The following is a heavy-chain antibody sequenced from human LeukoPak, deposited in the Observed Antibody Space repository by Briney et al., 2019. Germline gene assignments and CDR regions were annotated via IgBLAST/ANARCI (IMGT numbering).Heavy chain of an antibody. D-gene: IGHD2-2*01. Sequence: SVKVSCKASGGTFSSYAISWVRQAPGQGLEWMGGIIPIFGTANYAQKFQGRVTITADESTSTAYMELSSLRSEDTAVYYCARDRSHCSSTSCYYYYGMGVWGKGTTVTVSS. CDR3: ARDRSHCSSTSCYYYYGMGV. CDR2: IIPIFGTA. V-gene: IGHV1-69*13. CDR1: GGTFSSYA. J-gene: IGHJ6*04.